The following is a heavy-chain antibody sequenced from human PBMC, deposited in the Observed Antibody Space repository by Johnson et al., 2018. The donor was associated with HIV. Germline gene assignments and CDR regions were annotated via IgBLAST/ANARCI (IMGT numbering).Heavy chain of an antibody. J-gene: IGHJ3*02. V-gene: IGHV3-30*19. CDR2: IWYDGSNK. CDR3: ARVKQQVVRVGSDAFDI. CDR1: GFTFSSYG. D-gene: IGHD6-13*01. Sequence: QVQLVESGGGVVQPGRSLRLSCAASGFTFSSYGMHWVRQAPGKGLEWVAVIWYDGSNKYYADSVKGRFTISRDNSKNTLYLQMNSLRAEDTAGYYCARVKQQVVRVGSDAFDIWGQGTMVTVSS.